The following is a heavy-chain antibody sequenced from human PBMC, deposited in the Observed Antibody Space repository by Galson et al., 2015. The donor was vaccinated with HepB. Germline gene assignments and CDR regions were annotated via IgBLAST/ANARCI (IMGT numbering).Heavy chain of an antibody. CDR1: GYTFTSYD. V-gene: IGHV1-8*01. CDR2: MNPNSGNT. CDR3: AKGTMIFAMDDC. D-gene: IGHD3/OR15-3a*01. Sequence: SVKVSCKASGYTFTSYDINWVRQATGQGLEWMGWMNPNSGNTGYAQKFQGRVTMTRNTSISTAYMELSSLRSEDTAVYYCAKGTMIFAMDDCWGQGTLVTVSS. J-gene: IGHJ4*02.